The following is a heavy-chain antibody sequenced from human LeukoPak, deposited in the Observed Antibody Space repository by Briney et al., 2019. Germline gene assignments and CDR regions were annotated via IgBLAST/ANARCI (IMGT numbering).Heavy chain of an antibody. V-gene: IGHV1-18*01. J-gene: IGHJ5*02. CDR3: ARDQGYDFWSGYYSNWFDP. CDR1: GYTFTSYG. D-gene: IGHD3-3*01. Sequence: ASVKVSCKASGYTFTSYGISWVRQAPGQGLEWMGWISAYNGNTNYAQKLQGRVTMTTDTSTSTAYMELRSLRSDDTAVYYCARDQGYDFWSGYYSNWFDPWGQGTLVTVSS. CDR2: ISAYNGNT.